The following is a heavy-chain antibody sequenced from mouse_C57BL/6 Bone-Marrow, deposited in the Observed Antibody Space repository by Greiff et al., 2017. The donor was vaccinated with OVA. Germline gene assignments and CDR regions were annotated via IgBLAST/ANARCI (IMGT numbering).Heavy chain of an antibody. Sequence: VQLQQSGAELARPGASVKLSCKASGYTFPSYGISWVKQRTGQGLEWIGEIYPRSGNTYYNEKFKGKATLTADKSSSTAYMELRSLTSEDSAVYFCAKGAYYGRYYCDYGGKGTTLTVSS. CDR3: AKGAYYGRYYCDY. D-gene: IGHD1-1*01. V-gene: IGHV1-81*01. CDR1: GYTFPSYG. J-gene: IGHJ2*01. CDR2: IYPRSGNT.